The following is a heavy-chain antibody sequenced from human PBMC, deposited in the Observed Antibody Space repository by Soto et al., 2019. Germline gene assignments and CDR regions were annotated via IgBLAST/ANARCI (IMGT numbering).Heavy chain of an antibody. CDR3: ARIFHDYRDYESARDAFDI. CDR2: ISYDGSNK. CDR1: GFTFSSYA. J-gene: IGHJ3*02. V-gene: IGHV3-30-3*01. Sequence: QVQLVESGGGVVQPGRSLRLSCAASGFTFSSYAMRWVRQAPGKGLEWVAVISYDGSNKYYADSVKGRFTISRDNSKNTLYLQMNSLRAEDTAVYYCARIFHDYRDYESARDAFDIWGQGTMVTVSS. D-gene: IGHD4-17*01.